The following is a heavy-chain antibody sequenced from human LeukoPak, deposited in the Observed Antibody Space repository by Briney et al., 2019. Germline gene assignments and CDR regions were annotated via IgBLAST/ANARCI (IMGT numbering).Heavy chain of an antibody. J-gene: IGHJ6*03. D-gene: IGHD3-10*01. Sequence: KAGGSLRLSCAASGFTFSSYSMNWVRQAPGKGLEWVSSISSSSSYIYYADSVKGRFTISRDNAKNSLYLQMNSLRAEDTAVYYCARDYYTYGSGRHYYMDVWGKGTTVTVSS. V-gene: IGHV3-21*01. CDR2: ISSSSSYI. CDR1: GFTFSSYS. CDR3: ARDYYTYGSGRHYYMDV.